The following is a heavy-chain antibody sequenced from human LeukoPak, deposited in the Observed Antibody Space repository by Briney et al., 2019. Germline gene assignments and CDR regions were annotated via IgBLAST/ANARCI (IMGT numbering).Heavy chain of an antibody. D-gene: IGHD6-13*01. CDR3: ARVGYSSSWFDY. CDR2: INPNSGGT. CDR1: GYTFTGYY. V-gene: IGHV1-2*02. J-gene: IGHJ4*02. Sequence: GASVKVSCKASGYTFTGYYMHWVRRAPGQGLEWMGWINPNSGGTNYAQKFQGRVTMTRDTSISTAYMELSRLRSDGTAVYYCARVGYSSSWFDYWGQGTLVTVSS.